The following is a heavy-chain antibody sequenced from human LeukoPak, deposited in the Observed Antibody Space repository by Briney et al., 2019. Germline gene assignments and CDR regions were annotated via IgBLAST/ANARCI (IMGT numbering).Heavy chain of an antibody. CDR1: GGSFSGYY. Sequence: SETLSLTCAVYGGSFSGYYWSWIRQPPGKGLEWIGEINHSGSTNYNPSLKSRVTISVDTSKNQFSLKLSSVTAADTAVYYCARGQRRYYDSSGPQSRAFDIWGQGTMVTVSS. CDR2: INHSGST. V-gene: IGHV4-34*01. D-gene: IGHD3-22*01. J-gene: IGHJ3*02. CDR3: ARGQRRYYDSSGPQSRAFDI.